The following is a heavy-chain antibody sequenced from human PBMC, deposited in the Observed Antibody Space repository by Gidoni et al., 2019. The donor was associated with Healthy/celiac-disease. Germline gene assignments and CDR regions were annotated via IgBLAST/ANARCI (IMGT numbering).Heavy chain of an antibody. J-gene: IGHJ5*02. CDR1: GFTFTSSA. CDR3: AASPPYAENWFDP. V-gene: IGHV1-58*01. Sequence: QLQLVQSGPEVKKPGTSVKVSCTASGFTFTSSAVQWVRQARGQRLEWIGWIVVGSGNTNYAQKFQERVTITRDMSTSTAYMELSSLRSEDTAVYYCAASPPYAENWFDPWGQGTLVTVSS. D-gene: IGHD2-2*01. CDR2: IVVGSGNT.